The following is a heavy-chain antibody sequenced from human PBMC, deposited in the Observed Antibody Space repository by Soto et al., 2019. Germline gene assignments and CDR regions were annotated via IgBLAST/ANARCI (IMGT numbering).Heavy chain of an antibody. CDR3: AKGAHYYDRNWFDP. Sequence: GGSLRLSCAASGFTFNNYAMTWVRQAPGKGLEWVSTISGSGGSTYYADSVKGRFTISRANSKNTLYLQMNSLKVEDTATYYCAKGAHYYDRNWFDPWGHGTLVTVSS. D-gene: IGHD3-22*01. CDR2: ISGSGGST. CDR1: GFTFNNYA. V-gene: IGHV3-23*01. J-gene: IGHJ5*02.